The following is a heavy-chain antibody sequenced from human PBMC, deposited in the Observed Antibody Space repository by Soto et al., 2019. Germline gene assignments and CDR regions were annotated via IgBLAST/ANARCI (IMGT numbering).Heavy chain of an antibody. CDR1: GGSISSYY. D-gene: IGHD4-17*01. Sequence: QVQLQESGPGLVKPSETLSLTCTVSGGSISSYYWSWIRQPPGKGLEWIGYIFYSGTTYYNPSLTSRVPISVDTSKNQFSLKLSSVTAADTAVYSCARHPTVTEYYFDYWGQGTLVTVSS. J-gene: IGHJ4*02. CDR3: ARHPTVTEYYFDY. CDR2: IFYSGTT. V-gene: IGHV4-59*08.